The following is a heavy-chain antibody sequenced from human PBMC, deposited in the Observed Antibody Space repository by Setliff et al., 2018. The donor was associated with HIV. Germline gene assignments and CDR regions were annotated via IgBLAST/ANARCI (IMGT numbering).Heavy chain of an antibody. V-gene: IGHV4-59*01. CDR1: GGSLSSYY. CDR3: ARLGDNSGYYYYYYMDV. Sequence: SETLSLTCTVSGGSLSSYYWSWIRQPLGKGLEWIGIVFYSGGANYNPSLQSRITMSVDKSKNQFSLKLSSVTAADTAVYYCARLGDNSGYYYYYYMDVWGKGTTVTVSS. D-gene: IGHD6-19*01. CDR2: VFYSGGA. J-gene: IGHJ6*03.